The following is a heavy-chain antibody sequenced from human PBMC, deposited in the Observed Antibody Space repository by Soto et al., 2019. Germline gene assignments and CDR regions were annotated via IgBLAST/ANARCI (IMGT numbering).Heavy chain of an antibody. CDR3: AKGGAVYGLLTHDY. V-gene: IGHV3-23*01. CDR1: GVTFRDYA. CDR2: ITGSSSNL. Sequence: GGSLRLSCAASGVTFRDYAMSWVRQAPGKGLEWVTTITGSSSNLYYTDSVKGRFAISRDNSRNILFLQMNSLTAEDTAVYYCAKGGAVYGLLTHDYWGQGTLVTVSS. D-gene: IGHD3-9*01. J-gene: IGHJ4*02.